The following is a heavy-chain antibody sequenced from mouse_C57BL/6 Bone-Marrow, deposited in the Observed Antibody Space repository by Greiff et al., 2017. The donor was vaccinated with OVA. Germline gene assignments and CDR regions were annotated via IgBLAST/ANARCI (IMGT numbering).Heavy chain of an antibody. CDR3: ARNYYGSSYLDYWYFDV. J-gene: IGHJ1*03. D-gene: IGHD1-1*01. Sequence: QVQLKESGPGLVQPSQSLSITCTVSGFSLTSYGVHWVRQSPGKGLEWLGVIWSGGSTDYHAAFLSRLGISKDNSKSQVFFKRNSLQADDTAIYYCARNYYGSSYLDYWYFDVWGTGTTVTVSS. V-gene: IGHV2-2*01. CDR1: GFSLTSYG. CDR2: IWSGGST.